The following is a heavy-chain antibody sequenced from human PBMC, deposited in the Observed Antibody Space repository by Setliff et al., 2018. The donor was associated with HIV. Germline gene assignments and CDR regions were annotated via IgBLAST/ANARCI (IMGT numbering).Heavy chain of an antibody. J-gene: IGHJ5*02. CDR3: ARDRSSSTWYPGNRFDP. D-gene: IGHD6-13*01. V-gene: IGHV1-2*02. CDR2: INPNSGGT. CDR1: GYTFTGYY. Sequence: ASMKVSCKASGYTFTGYYIHWVRQAPGQGLEWMGWINPNSGGTNYAQRFQDRVTMTRDTSISTAYMELGRLKSDDTAVYYCARDRSSSTWYPGNRFDPWGQGALVTVSS.